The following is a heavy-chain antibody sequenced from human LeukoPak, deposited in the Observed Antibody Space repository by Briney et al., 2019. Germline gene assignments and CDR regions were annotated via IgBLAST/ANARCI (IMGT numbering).Heavy chain of an antibody. Sequence: GRSLRLSCAASGFTFSSYGMHWVRQAPRKGLERVAVIWYDGSNKYYADSVKGRFTISRDNSKNTLYLQMNSLRAEDTAVYYCAKGPFPDAFDIWGQGTMVTVSS. CDR1: GFTFSSYG. CDR2: IWYDGSNK. CDR3: AKGPFPDAFDI. V-gene: IGHV3-33*06. D-gene: IGHD2/OR15-2a*01. J-gene: IGHJ3*02.